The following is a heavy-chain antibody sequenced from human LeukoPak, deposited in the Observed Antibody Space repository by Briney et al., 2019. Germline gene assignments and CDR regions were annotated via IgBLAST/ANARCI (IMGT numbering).Heavy chain of an antibody. CDR1: IGSISSSKW. CDR3: ARDGWRGYCSSTSCYLDY. CDR2: IYLYGTT. D-gene: IGHD2-2*01. J-gene: IGHJ4*02. Sequence: SETLSLTCSVSIGSISSSKWWSWVRQSPVKGLEWIGEIYLYGTTNYNPSFTSRVTMSVDRSRNQFSLKLTSVTAADTAVYYCARDGWRGYCSSTSCYLDYWGQGTLVTVSS. V-gene: IGHV4-4*02.